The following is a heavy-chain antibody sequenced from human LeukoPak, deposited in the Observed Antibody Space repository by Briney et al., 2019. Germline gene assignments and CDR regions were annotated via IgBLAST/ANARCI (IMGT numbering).Heavy chain of an antibody. V-gene: IGHV4-39*07. CDR1: GGSISSSSYY. D-gene: IGHD3-10*01. CDR3: ARVRGSAAGEGDLRN. J-gene: IGHJ4*02. CDR2: IYYSGST. Sequence: PSETLSLTCTVSGGSISSSSYYWGWIRQPPGKGLEWIGSIYYSGSTYYNPSLKSRVTISVDTSKNQFSLKLSSVTAADTAVYYCARVRGSAAGEGDLRNWGQGTLVTVSS.